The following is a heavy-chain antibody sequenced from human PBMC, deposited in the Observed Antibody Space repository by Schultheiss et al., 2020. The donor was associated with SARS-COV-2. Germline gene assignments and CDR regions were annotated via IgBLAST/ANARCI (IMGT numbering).Heavy chain of an antibody. Sequence: SVKVSCKASGGTFSNYAITWVRQAPGQGLEWMGGIIPIFGTANYAQKFQGRVTITADESTSTAYMELSSLRSEDTAVYYCARGGRTTVNYYYGMDVWGQGTTVTVSS. CDR1: GGTFSNYA. D-gene: IGHD4-11*01. CDR3: ARGGRTTVNYYYGMDV. V-gene: IGHV1-69*13. CDR2: IIPIFGTA. J-gene: IGHJ6*02.